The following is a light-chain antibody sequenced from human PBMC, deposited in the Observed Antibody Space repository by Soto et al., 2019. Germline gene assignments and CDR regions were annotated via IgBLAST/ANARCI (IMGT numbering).Light chain of an antibody. J-gene: IGKJ1*01. CDR2: DAS. CDR3: QQYNRYLT. V-gene: IGKV1-5*01. CDR1: QSISSW. Sequence: DIQMTQSPSTLSASVGDRVTITCRASQSISSWLAWYQQKPGKAPKLLIYDASSLESGVPSRFSGSGSGTEFTLTISSLQPEDFAIYYCQQYNRYLTFGQGTTVDIK.